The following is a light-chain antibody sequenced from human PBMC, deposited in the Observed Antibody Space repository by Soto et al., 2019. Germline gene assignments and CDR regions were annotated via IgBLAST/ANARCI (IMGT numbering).Light chain of an antibody. CDR3: QQYANSPRT. CDR2: GAS. V-gene: IGKV3-20*01. CDR1: QSISNSY. J-gene: IGKJ1*01. Sequence: EIVLTQSPGTLSLSPGERATLSCRASQSISNSYLAWYQQKPGQAPRLLIYGASSRATGIPDRFTGSGSGIDFTLTISRLEPEDFAVYYCQQYANSPRTFGQGTKVEIK.